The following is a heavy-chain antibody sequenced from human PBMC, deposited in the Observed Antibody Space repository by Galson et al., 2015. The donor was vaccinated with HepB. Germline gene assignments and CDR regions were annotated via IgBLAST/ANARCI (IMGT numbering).Heavy chain of an antibody. CDR3: ARYLPPQTTVTTWAFAY. CDR1: GYTFTTYA. J-gene: IGHJ4*02. D-gene: IGHD4-11*01. V-gene: IGHV7-4-1*02. CDR2: INTNTENP. Sequence: QSGAEVKRPGASVKVSCKASGYTFTTYAMNWVRQAPGQGLEWMGWINTNTENPTYAQAFTGRFVFSLDTSVSTAYLQISSLKAEDTAVYYCARYLPPQTTVTTWAFAYWGQGTRVTVSS.